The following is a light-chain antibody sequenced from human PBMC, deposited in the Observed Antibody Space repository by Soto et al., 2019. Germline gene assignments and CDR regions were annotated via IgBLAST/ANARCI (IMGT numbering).Light chain of an antibody. Sequence: QSVLTQPASVSGSPGQSITISCTGTNSDVGSYNLVSWYQQHPGNAPKLMIYEVTKRPSGVSNRFSGSKSGNTASLTISGLQAEDEADYYCCSYAGSSTYVVFGGGTKLTVL. CDR1: NSDVGSYNL. CDR2: EVT. J-gene: IGLJ2*01. CDR3: CSYAGSSTYVV. V-gene: IGLV2-23*02.